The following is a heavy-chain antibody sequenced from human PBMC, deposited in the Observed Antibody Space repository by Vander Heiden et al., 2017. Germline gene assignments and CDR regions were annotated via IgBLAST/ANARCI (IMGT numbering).Heavy chain of an antibody. D-gene: IGHD6-19*01. Sequence: QVQLEQSGAELRRPGASATVSCKASGYSFTDYTIHWVGQAPGQRLEWMGWINADSGKTKYSQRFQGKVTITRDTSARTVYMEVSSLRSEDTAVYYCARDLAAGYYSGWSGFDSWGQGTLVTVSS. CDR3: ARDLAAGYYSGWSGFDS. J-gene: IGHJ4*02. CDR1: GYSFTDYT. CDR2: INADSGKT. V-gene: IGHV1-3*01.